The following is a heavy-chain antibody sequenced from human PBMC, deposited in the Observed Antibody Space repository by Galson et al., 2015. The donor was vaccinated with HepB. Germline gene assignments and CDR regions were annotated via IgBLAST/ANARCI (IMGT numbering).Heavy chain of an antibody. Sequence: SMRLCCAACGFICSSYSMNGVHQPPGEGQEWVSSISSGSSYIYYADSVKGGFTISRANAKNSLYLHIKSLRDEDTAGYYCAGDPLGSSAKDYYYGMDVWGQGTTVTVSS. V-gene: IGHV3-21*01. J-gene: IGHJ6*02. CDR3: AGDPLGSSAKDYYYGMDV. D-gene: IGHD1-26*01. CDR1: GFICSSYS. CDR2: ISSGSSYI.